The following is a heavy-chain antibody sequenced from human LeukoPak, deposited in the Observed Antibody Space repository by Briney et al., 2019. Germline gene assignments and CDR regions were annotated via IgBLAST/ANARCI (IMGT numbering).Heavy chain of an antibody. CDR1: GGSFSGYY. CDR2: INHSGST. J-gene: IGHJ4*02. V-gene: IGHV4-34*01. CDR3: ARDPNCSGGSCPQGGFDY. Sequence: SETLSLTCAVYGGSFSGYYWSWIRQPPGKGLEWIGEINHSGSTNYNPSLKSRVTISVDTSKNQFSLKLSSVTAADTAVYYCARDPNCSGGSCPQGGFDYWGQGTLVTVSS. D-gene: IGHD2-15*01.